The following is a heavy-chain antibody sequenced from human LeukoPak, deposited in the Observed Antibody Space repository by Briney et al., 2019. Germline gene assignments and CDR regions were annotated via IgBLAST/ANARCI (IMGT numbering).Heavy chain of an antibody. V-gene: IGHV3-23*01. CDR1: GFTFSNYA. Sequence: GGSLRLSCVASGFTFSNYATSWVRQAPGKGLEWVSGISGSGGSTYYADSVKGRFTISRDHSKSTLYLQMNSLRAEDAAVYYCALPPAAYGGYAVYLDYWGRGTLVTVSS. CDR3: ALPPAAYGGYAVYLDY. CDR2: ISGSGGST. D-gene: IGHD5-12*01. J-gene: IGHJ4*02.